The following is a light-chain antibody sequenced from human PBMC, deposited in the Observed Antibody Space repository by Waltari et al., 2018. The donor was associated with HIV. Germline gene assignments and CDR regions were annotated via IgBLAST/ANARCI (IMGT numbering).Light chain of an antibody. CDR2: DAF. CDR1: KAVGNS. Sequence: EILLTQSPATLSLSPGERATLSCSASKAVGNSFACYQQKPGQAPRLLIYDAFKRATDSPDRFSGSGSGADFTLTISSLEPEDFAVYYCQHRSNWPPSTFGQGTKLEIK. J-gene: IGKJ2*02. CDR3: QHRSNWPPST. V-gene: IGKV3-11*01.